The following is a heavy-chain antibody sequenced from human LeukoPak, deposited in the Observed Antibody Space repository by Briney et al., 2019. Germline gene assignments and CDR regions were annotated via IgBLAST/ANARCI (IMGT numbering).Heavy chain of an antibody. CDR2: IYSGGST. CDR1: GFTFSTYG. V-gene: IGHV3-53*01. Sequence: PGGSLRLSCAASGFTFSTYGINWVRQAPGKGLEWVSVIYSGGSTYYADSVKGRFTISRDNSKNTLYLQMNSLRAEDTAVYYCARFRSGAFDIWGQGTMVTVSS. J-gene: IGHJ3*02. CDR3: ARFRSGAFDI. D-gene: IGHD7-27*01.